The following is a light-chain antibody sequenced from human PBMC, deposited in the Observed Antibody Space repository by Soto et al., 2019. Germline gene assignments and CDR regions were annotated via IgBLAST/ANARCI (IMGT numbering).Light chain of an antibody. CDR3: QQYGSSPT. J-gene: IGKJ1*01. Sequence: IVLTQSPGTLSLSPGERATLSCSSSQSVSSNYLAWYQQKPDQAPRLVIYDVSGRATGIPDRFSGSGSGTDFTLTISRLEPEDFAVYYCQQYGSSPTFGQGTKVEIK. CDR2: DVS. V-gene: IGKV3-20*01. CDR1: QSVSSNY.